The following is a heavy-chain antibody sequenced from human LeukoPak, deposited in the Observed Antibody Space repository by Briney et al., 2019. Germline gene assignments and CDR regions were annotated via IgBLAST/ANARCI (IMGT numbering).Heavy chain of an antibody. CDR1: GGSISSYY. J-gene: IGHJ4*02. CDR2: IYYSGST. Sequence: SETLSLTCSVSGGSISSYYWSWIRQPPGKGLEWIGYIYYSGSTYYNPSLKSRVTISVDTSKNQFSLKLSSVTAADTAVYYCAKGSYRYFDYWGQGTLVTVSS. CDR3: AKGSYRYFDY. D-gene: IGHD2-15*01. V-gene: IGHV4-59*08.